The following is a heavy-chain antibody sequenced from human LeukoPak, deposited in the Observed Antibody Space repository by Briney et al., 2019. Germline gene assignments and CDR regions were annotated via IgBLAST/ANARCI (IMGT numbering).Heavy chain of an antibody. CDR1: GGSLSGFY. Sequence: SETLSLTCDVYGGSLSGFYWIWIRQSPGTGLQWIGEINDSGSTNYNPSLKSRVTISLDTSKSQLSLKVTSVTAADTAVYFCARGGGLQWRGGFRRRYSYFYMDVWGKGTTVTVS. D-gene: IGHD6-19*01. CDR3: ARGGGLQWRGGFRRRYSYFYMDV. V-gene: IGHV4-34*01. J-gene: IGHJ6*03. CDR2: INDSGST.